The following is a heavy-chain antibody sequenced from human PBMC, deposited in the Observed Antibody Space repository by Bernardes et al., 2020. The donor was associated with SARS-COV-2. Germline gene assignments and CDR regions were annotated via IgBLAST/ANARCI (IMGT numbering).Heavy chain of an antibody. CDR1: GFTFSDYH. J-gene: IGHJ5*02. CDR3: AREGREYSGYEFVADL. V-gene: IGHV3-11*01. D-gene: IGHD5-12*01. Sequence: GRSLRPSCAVSGFTFSDYHMTWIRQPPGKGLEWVSFIRSSGTKIFYRDSVKGRFTISRHNAKNSLYLQMNSLSADDTAVYYCAREGREYSGYEFVADLWGQGTLVTVSS. CDR2: IRSSGTKI.